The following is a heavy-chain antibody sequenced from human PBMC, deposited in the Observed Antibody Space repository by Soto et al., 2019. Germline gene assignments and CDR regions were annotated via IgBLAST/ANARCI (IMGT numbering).Heavy chain of an antibody. CDR3: AKTSSGWYRGEDFDY. CDR1: GFTFSSYA. D-gene: IGHD6-19*01. J-gene: IGHJ4*02. CDR2: ISGCGGST. Sequence: PGGSLRLSCAASGFTFSSYAMSWVRQAPGKGLEWVSDISGCGGSTYYADSVKGRFTISRDNSKNTLYLQMNSLRAEDTAVYYCAKTSSGWYRGEDFDYWGQGTLVTVSS. V-gene: IGHV3-23*01.